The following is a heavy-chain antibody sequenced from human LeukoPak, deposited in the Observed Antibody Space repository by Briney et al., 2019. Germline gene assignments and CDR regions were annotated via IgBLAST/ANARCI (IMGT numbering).Heavy chain of an antibody. Sequence: GGSLRLSCAASGFTFSSYWMHWVRQAPGKGLVWVSRINGDGTTTNYADSVRGRFTISRDNAKNTLYLQMNSLRAEDTAVYYCAKFLVGATRFDYWGQGTLVTVSS. D-gene: IGHD1-26*01. CDR1: GFTFSSYW. CDR3: AKFLVGATRFDY. CDR2: INGDGTTT. V-gene: IGHV3-74*01. J-gene: IGHJ4*02.